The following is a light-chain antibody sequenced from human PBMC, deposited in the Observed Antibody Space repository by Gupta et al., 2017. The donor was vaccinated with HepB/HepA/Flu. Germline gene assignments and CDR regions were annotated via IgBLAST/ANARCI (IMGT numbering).Light chain of an antibody. CDR1: QSISGW. CDR3: QQENCFSWT. V-gene: IGKV1-5*03. CDR2: RAS. Sequence: DIQMTQSPSTLSASVGDRVTITCRASQSISGWLDWYQQKPGKAPKLLVYRASKVKSGVPSRFSGSGSGTEFTLTINSRQPDDFATYHCQQENCFSWTFGQGTKVEI. J-gene: IGKJ1*01.